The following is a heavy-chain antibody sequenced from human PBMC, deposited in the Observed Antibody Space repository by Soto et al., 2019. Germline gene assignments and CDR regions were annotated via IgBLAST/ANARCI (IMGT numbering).Heavy chain of an antibody. J-gene: IGHJ4*02. D-gene: IGHD1-26*01. CDR1: GGSISTYY. V-gene: IGHV4-59*01. CDR2: IYYSGST. CDR3: ARGGRGLYSSFDY. Sequence: QVQLQESGPGLVKPSETLSLTCTVSGGSISTYYWSWIRQPPGKGLEWIGNIYYSGSTNYNPSLKRRVTISVDTSKNQFSLKLTSVTAADTAVYYCARGGRGLYSSFDYWGQGTLVTVSS.